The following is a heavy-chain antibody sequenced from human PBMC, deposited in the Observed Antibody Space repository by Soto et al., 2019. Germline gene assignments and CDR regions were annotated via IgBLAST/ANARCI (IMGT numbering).Heavy chain of an antibody. CDR1: GGTFSSYA. CDR3: ASLLGIAARPDDRGY. CDR2: IIPIFGTA. Sequence: SVKVSCKASGGTFSSYAISWVRQAPGQGLEWMGGIIPIFGTANYAQKFQGRVTITADESTSTAYMELSSLRSEDTAVYYCASLLGIAARPDDRGYWGQGTLVTVSS. V-gene: IGHV1-69*13. J-gene: IGHJ4*02. D-gene: IGHD6-6*01.